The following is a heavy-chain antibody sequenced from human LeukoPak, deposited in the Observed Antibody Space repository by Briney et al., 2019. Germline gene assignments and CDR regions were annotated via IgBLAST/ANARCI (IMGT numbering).Heavy chain of an antibody. D-gene: IGHD3-10*01. CDR3: ARQLVEERLLWFGEPPWFDP. CDR2: IYTSGST. J-gene: IGHJ5*02. CDR1: GGSISSGSYY. V-gene: IGHV4-61*02. Sequence: PSETLSLTCTVSGGSISSGSYYWSWIRQPAGKGLEWIGRIYTSGSTNYNPSLKSRVTISVDTSKNQFSLKLSSVTAADTAVYYCARQLVEERLLWFGEPPWFDPWGQGTLVTVSS.